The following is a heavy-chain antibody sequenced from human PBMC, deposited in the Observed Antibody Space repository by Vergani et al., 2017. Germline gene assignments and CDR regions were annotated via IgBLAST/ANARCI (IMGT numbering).Heavy chain of an antibody. D-gene: IGHD6-19*01. J-gene: IGHJ5*02. CDR1: GTSIRSSNYY. CDR3: ARHSTVEWLVKLGWIDP. Sequence: QLQLQESGPGLVKLSATLSLTCSVSGTSIRSSNYYWGWIRQPPGKGLEWIASIYYSGSTYYNPSLKSRFTISVDTSKNQFSLKLSSVTAADTAVYFCARHSTVEWLVKLGWIDPWGQGILVTVSS. CDR2: IYYSGST. V-gene: IGHV4-39*01.